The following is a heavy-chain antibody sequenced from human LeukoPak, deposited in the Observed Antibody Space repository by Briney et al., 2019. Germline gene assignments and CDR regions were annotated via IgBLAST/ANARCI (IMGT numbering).Heavy chain of an antibody. CDR3: ARALGDGYNWDFDY. J-gene: IGHJ4*02. CDR2: IYYSGST. Sequence: SETLSLTCTVSGGSISSYYWSWIRQPPGKGLEWIGYIYYSGSTNYNPSLKSRVTISVDMSKNQFSLKLSSVTAADTAVYYCARALGDGYNWDFDYWGQGTLVTVSS. V-gene: IGHV4-59*01. D-gene: IGHD5-24*01. CDR1: GGSISSYY.